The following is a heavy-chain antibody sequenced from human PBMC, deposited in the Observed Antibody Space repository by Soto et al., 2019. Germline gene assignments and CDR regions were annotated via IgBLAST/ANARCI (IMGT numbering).Heavy chain of an antibody. CDR2: ISSSSSYI. CDR3: AKIGYCSGGSCYSGRSYGMDV. D-gene: IGHD2-15*01. V-gene: IGHV3-21*01. J-gene: IGHJ6*02. CDR1: GFTFSGYS. Sequence: GGSLRLSCAASGFTFSGYSMNWVRQAPGKGLEWVSSISSSSSYIYYADSVKARFTISRDNAKNSLYLQMNSLRADDTAVYYCAKIGYCSGGSCYSGRSYGMDVWGQGTTVTVSS.